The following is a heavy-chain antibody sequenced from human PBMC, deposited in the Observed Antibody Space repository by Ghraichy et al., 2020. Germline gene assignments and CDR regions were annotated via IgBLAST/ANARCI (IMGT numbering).Heavy chain of an antibody. CDR1: GFTFSSYA. CDR3: AKGVRYFDWLYGMDV. D-gene: IGHD3-9*01. CDR2: ISGSGGST. V-gene: IGHV3-23*01. Sequence: GGSLRLSCAASGFTFSSYAMSWVRQAPGKGLEWVSAISGSGGSTYYADSVKGRFTISRDNSKNTLYLQMNSLRAEDTAVYYCAKGVRYFDWLYGMDVWGQGTTVTVSS. J-gene: IGHJ6*02.